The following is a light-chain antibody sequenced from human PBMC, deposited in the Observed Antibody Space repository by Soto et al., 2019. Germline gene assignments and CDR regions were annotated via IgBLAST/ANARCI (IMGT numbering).Light chain of an antibody. V-gene: IGLV2-14*01. J-gene: IGLJ1*01. CDR1: SSDVGGYNY. CDR2: DVS. Sequence: QSVLTQPASVSGSPGQSITISCTGTSSDVGGYNYASWYQQHPGKAPKLMIYDVSYRPSGVSNRFSGSKSGNTASLTISGLQAEDEAEYYCSSYTTSSTLNVFGAGTKVTVL. CDR3: SSYTTSSTLNV.